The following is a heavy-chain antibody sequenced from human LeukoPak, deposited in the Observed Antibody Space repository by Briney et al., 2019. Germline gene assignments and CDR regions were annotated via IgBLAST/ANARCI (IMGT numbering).Heavy chain of an antibody. CDR3: ASQSYSSGYYLYASDI. CDR2: IYTSGST. D-gene: IGHD3-22*01. J-gene: IGHJ3*02. Sequence: PSETLSLTCTVSGGSISSYYWSWIRQPAGKGLEWIGRIYTSGSTNYNPSLKSRVTMSVDASKNQFSLKLSSVTAADTAVYYCASQSYSSGYYLYASDIWGQGTMVTVSS. CDR1: GGSISSYY. V-gene: IGHV4-4*07.